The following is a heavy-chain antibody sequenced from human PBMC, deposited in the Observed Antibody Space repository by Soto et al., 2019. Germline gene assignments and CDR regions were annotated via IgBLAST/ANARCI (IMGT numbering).Heavy chain of an antibody. D-gene: IGHD2-15*01. J-gene: IGHJ3*02. CDR3: TSDMPLYFIGGFKHYKAFD. CDR1: TCSVTE. V-gene: IGHV3-73*01. CDR2: ISIKANSYAK. Sequence: TCSVTEMNWVRQGSGKGLGWVGRISIKANSYAKAYAAPVKGRFTISRDASKHTAYLQTNSLKTEDTAVYYCTSDMPLYFIGGFKHYKAFD.